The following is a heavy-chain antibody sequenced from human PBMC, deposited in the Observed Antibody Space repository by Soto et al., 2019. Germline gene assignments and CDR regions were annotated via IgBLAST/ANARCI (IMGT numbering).Heavy chain of an antibody. CDR3: ARATTNLFDY. D-gene: IGHD1-1*01. CDR2: INSDGSST. Sequence: EVQLEESGGGLVQPGGSLRLSCAASGFTFSNYWMHWVRQVPGKGLVWVSRINSDGSSTDHADSVKGRFTISRDNAKNTLYLQMNSLRAEDTAVYYCARATTNLFDYWGQGTLVTVS. J-gene: IGHJ4*02. CDR1: GFTFSNYW. V-gene: IGHV3-74*01.